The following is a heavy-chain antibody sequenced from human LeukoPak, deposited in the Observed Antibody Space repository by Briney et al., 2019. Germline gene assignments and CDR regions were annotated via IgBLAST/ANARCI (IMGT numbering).Heavy chain of an antibody. CDR2: INHSGST. CDR1: GGSFSGYY. Sequence: SETLSLTCAVYGGSFSGYYWSWIRQPPGKGLEWIGGINHSGSTNYNPSLKSRVTISVDTSKNQFSLKLSSVTAADTAVYYCARGRGISITIFGVVYYYYYGMDVWGQGTTVTVSS. D-gene: IGHD3-3*01. V-gene: IGHV4-34*01. CDR3: ARGRGISITIFGVVYYYYYGMDV. J-gene: IGHJ6*02.